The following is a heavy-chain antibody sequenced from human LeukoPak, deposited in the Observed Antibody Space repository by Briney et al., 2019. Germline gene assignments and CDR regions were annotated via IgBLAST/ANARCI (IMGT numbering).Heavy chain of an antibody. CDR3: AKTGSSGYYRGIVYAFDI. CDR1: GFTVSSNY. D-gene: IGHD3-22*01. J-gene: IGHJ3*02. V-gene: IGHV3-23*01. Sequence: PGGSLRLSCAASGFTVSSNYMSWVRQAPGKGLEWVSAISGSGGSTYYADSVKGRFTISRDNSKNTLYLQMNSLRAEDTAVYYCAKTGSSGYYRGIVYAFDIWGQGTMVTVSS. CDR2: ISGSGGST.